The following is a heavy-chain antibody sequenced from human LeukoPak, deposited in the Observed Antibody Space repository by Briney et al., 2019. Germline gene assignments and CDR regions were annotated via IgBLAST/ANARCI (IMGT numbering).Heavy chain of an antibody. CDR2: INPNSGGT. CDR1: GYTFTGYY. Sequence: ASVKVSCKASGYTFTGYYMHWVRPAPGQGLEWMGWINPNSGGTNYAQKFQGRVTMTRDTSISTAYMELSRLRSDDTAVYYCARGLRIRARVAVTTYGMDVWGQGTTVTVSS. D-gene: IGHD4-17*01. V-gene: IGHV1-2*02. J-gene: IGHJ6*02. CDR3: ARGLRIRARVAVTTYGMDV.